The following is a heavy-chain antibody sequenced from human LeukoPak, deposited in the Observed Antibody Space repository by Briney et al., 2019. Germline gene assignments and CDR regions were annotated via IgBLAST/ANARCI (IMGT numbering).Heavy chain of an antibody. J-gene: IGHJ5*02. CDR2: ISSSSGII. V-gene: IGHV3-48*04. CDR3: ATDFNRGFDP. Sequence: GGSLRLSCAASGFTFSNYNMNWVRQAPGKGLEWVSFISSSSGIIYYADSVKGRFTISRDNAKNSLYLQMDSLRVEDTAVYYCATDFNRGFDPWGQGTLVTVSS. CDR1: GFTFSNYN.